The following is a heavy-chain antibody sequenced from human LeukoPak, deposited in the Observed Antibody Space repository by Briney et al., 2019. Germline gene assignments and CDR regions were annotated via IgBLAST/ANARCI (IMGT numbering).Heavy chain of an antibody. D-gene: IGHD3-16*01. CDR3: ARGLGGAYYYMDV. V-gene: IGHV4-4*07. CDR1: GGSISSFY. Sequence: SETLSLTCTVSGGSISSFYWSWVRQPAGKRLERIGRIDTSGSTHYNPSLRGRVTMSLDTSKKQFSLKLNSVTVADTAVYYCARGLGGAYYYMDVWGKGTTVTVSS. CDR2: IDTSGST. J-gene: IGHJ6*03.